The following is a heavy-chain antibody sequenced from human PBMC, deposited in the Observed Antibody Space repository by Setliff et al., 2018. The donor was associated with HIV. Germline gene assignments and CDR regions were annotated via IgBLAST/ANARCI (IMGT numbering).Heavy chain of an antibody. CDR3: ARGLEYSTSSPFDY. V-gene: IGHV1-69*13. CDR1: GYTFTGYY. D-gene: IGHD6-6*01. CDR2: HIPMFGTA. J-gene: IGHJ4*02. Sequence: ASVKVSCKASGYTFTGYYMHWVRQAPGQGPEWMGGHIPMFGTARYAQNFQGRVTITADESTSTAYMELSGLTSEDSAVYYCARGLEYSTSSPFDYWGQGTLVTVSS.